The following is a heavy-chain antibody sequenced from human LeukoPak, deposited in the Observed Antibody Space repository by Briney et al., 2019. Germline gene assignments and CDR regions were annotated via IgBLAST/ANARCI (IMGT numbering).Heavy chain of an antibody. D-gene: IGHD5-18*01. CDR1: GYTFTTYY. J-gene: IGHJ4*02. CDR2: NIPSGGST. CDR3: ARDGYTYGFDY. V-gene: IGHV1-46*01. Sequence: ASVKVSCKASGYTFTTYYIHWVRQAPGQGLEWMGINIPSGGSTSYAQKFQGRVTMTRDTSTSTVYMELSSLRSEDTAVYYCARDGYTYGFDYWGQGTLVTVSS.